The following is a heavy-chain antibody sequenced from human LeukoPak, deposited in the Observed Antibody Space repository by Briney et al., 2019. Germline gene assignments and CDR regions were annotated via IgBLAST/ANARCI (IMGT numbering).Heavy chain of an antibody. J-gene: IGHJ4*02. CDR3: ARGLWDYYDSSGNLDY. CDR2: INPNSGGT. Sequence: ASVKVSCTASGYTFTGYYMHWVRQAPGQGLEWMGWINPNSGGTNYAQKFQGRVTMTRDTSISTAYMELSRLRSDDTAVYYCARGLWDYYDSSGNLDYWGQGTLVTVSS. V-gene: IGHV1-2*02. CDR1: GYTFTGYY. D-gene: IGHD3-22*01.